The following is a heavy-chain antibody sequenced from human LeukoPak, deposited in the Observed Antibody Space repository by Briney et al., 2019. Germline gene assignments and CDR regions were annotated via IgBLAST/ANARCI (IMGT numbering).Heavy chain of an antibody. CDR3: ARETGNYDFWSGYYDAYYYMDV. CDR1: GFTFSSYG. Sequence: GGSLRLSCAASGFTFSSYGTHWVRQAPGKGLEWVAFIRYDGSNKYYADSVKGRFTISRDNSKNTLYLQMNSLRAEDTAVYYCARETGNYDFWSGYYDAYYYMDVWGKGTTVTVSS. J-gene: IGHJ6*03. D-gene: IGHD3-3*01. V-gene: IGHV3-30*02. CDR2: IRYDGSNK.